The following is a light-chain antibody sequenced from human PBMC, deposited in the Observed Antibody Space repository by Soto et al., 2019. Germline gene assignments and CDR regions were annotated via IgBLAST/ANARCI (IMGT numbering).Light chain of an antibody. CDR1: QTISSSD. CDR2: GAS. CDR3: QQSGSSPPSLT. Sequence: EIVLTQSPGTLSLSPGERATLCCRASQTISSSDLAGYQQKPGQAPRLLIYGASTRATGIPDRFSGSGSGTDFTLTISRLEPEDFAVYYCQQSGSSPPSLTFGGGTKVEIK. V-gene: IGKV3-20*01. J-gene: IGKJ4*01.